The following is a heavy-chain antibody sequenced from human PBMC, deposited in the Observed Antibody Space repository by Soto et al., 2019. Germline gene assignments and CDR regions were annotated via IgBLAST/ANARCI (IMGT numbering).Heavy chain of an antibody. CDR3: AKDLGHGGRGAFDI. CDR1: GFTFSSYG. Sequence: QVQLVESGGGVVQPGRSLRLSCAASGFTFSSYGMHWVRQAPGKGLEWVAFISYDGSNKYYADSVKGRFTISRDNSKNTLYLQMNSLRTEATAVSDCAKDLGHGGRGAFDIWGQGTMVTVSS. V-gene: IGHV3-30*18. J-gene: IGHJ3*02. CDR2: ISYDGSNK. D-gene: IGHD7-27*01.